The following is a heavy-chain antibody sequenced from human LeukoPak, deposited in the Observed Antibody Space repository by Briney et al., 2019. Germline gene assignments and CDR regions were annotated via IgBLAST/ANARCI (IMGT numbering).Heavy chain of an antibody. CDR3: ATQPWQVDY. D-gene: IGHD6-19*01. CDR2: IRSKAYGGTT. V-gene: IGHV3-49*04. J-gene: IGHJ4*02. Sequence: GGSLRLSCTASGFTFGDYGMSWARQAPGKGLEWVGFIRSKAYGGTTEYAASVKGRFTISRDDSKNTLYLQMNSLKTEDTAVYYCATQPWQVDYWGQGTLVTVSS. CDR1: GFTFGDYG.